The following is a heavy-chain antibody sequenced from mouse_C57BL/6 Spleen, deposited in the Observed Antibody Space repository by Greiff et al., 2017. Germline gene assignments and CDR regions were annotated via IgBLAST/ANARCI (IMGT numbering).Heavy chain of an antibody. D-gene: IGHD1-1*01. V-gene: IGHV1-80*01. CDR1: GYTFTSYW. Sequence: VQLQQSGAELVKPGASVKISCKASGYTFTSYWMNWVKQRPGKGLEWIGQIYPCDGDTNYNRKFKGKATLTADKSSSTAYMQLSSLTSADSAVYYCARTGDYSWIAYWGQGTLVTVSA. CDR2: IYPCDGDT. CDR3: ARTGDYSWIAY. J-gene: IGHJ3*01.